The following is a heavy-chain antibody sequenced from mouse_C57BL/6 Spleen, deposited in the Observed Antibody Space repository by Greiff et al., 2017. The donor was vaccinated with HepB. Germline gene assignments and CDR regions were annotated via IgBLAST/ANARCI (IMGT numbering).Heavy chain of an antibody. CDR2: FHPYNDDT. V-gene: IGHV1-47*01. J-gene: IGHJ1*03. CDR1: GYTFTTYP. D-gene: IGHD1-1*01. Sequence: QVQLQQSGAELVKPGASVKMSCKASGYTFTTYPIEWMKQNHGKSLEWIGNFHPYNDDTKYNEKFKGKATLTVEKSSSTVYLELSRLTSDDSAVYYCATHYYYGSSYGDFDVWGTGTTVTVSS. CDR3: ATHYYYGSSYGDFDV.